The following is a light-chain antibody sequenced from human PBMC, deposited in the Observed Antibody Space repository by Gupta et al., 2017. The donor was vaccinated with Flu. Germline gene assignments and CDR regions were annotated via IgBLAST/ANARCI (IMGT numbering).Light chain of an antibody. J-gene: IGLJ3*02. CDR2: DVI. V-gene: IGLV2-14*03. CDR1: SSDVGVYNY. CDR3: SSYTSSNSLE. Sequence: SITISSCGTSSDVGVYNYVSGYQHHPGRAPKLMIYDVINRPSGVSNRFSGSKSGNAASLTISGLQAEDEAYYYCSSYTSSNSLEFGIGTKLTVL.